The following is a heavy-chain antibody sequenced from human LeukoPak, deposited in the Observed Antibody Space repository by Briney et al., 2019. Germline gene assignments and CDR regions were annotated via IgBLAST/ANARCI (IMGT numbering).Heavy chain of an antibody. D-gene: IGHD4-17*01. J-gene: IGHJ4*02. CDR3: TKDEVNGDYLPINYFDY. CDR2: ISNDGSNQ. Sequence: PGGSLRLSCGASGFTFSSYGMHWVRQAPGKGLEWVAAISNDGSNQYYADSVKGRFTISRDNSKKTLYLQMNSLRAEDSAMYYCTKDEVNGDYLPINYFDYWGQGTLVTVSS. CDR1: GFTFSSYG. V-gene: IGHV3-30*18.